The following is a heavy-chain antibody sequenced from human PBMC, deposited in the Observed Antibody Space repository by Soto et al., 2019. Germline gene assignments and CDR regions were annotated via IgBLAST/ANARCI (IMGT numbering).Heavy chain of an antibody. CDR1: GFTFSSYG. V-gene: IGHV3-30*18. CDR2: ISYDGSNK. J-gene: IGHJ4*02. Sequence: GGSLRLSCAASGFTFSSYGMHWVRQAPGKGLEWVAVISYDGSNKYYANSVKGRFTISRDNSKNTLYLQMNGLRAEDTAVYYCAKHHYYDSSGYYFFDYWGQGTLVTVSS. CDR3: AKHHYYDSSGYYFFDY. D-gene: IGHD3-22*01.